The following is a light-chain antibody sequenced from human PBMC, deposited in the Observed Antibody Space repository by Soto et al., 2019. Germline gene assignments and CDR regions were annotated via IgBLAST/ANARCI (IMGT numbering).Light chain of an antibody. Sequence: LTQPPSVSGAPGQRVTISCTGSSSNIGAGYDVHWYQQLPGTAPKLLIYGNSNRPSGVPDRFSGSKSGTSASLAITGLQDEDEADYSCQSYDSSLSGSVFGGGTKLAVL. CDR3: QSYDSSLSGSV. CDR2: GNS. CDR1: SSNIGAGYD. V-gene: IGLV1-40*01. J-gene: IGLJ3*02.